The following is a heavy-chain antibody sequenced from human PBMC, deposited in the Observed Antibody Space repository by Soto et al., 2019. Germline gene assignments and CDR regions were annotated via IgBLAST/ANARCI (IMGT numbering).Heavy chain of an antibody. CDR1: GYTFTGYY. V-gene: IGHV1-2*02. Sequence: GASVKVSCKASGYTFTGYYMHWVRQAPGQGLEWMGWINPNSGGTNYAQKFQGRVTMTRDTSTSTAYMELSRLRSDDTAVYYCARDQSDTAMANDYSDYWGQGXLVPVYS. D-gene: IGHD5-18*01. CDR2: INPNSGGT. CDR3: ARDQSDTAMANDYSDY. J-gene: IGHJ4*02.